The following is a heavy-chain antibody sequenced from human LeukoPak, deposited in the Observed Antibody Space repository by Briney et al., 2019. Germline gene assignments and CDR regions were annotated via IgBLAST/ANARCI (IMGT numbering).Heavy chain of an antibody. Sequence: GRSLRLSCAASGFTFSSYDMHWVRQAPGKGLEWVAVIWYDGSNKYYADSVKGRFTISRDNSKNTLYLQMNSLRAEDTAVYYCAKDRRYGSGSYSADYWGQGTLVTVSS. D-gene: IGHD3-10*01. CDR3: AKDRRYGSGSYSADY. CDR1: GFTFSSYD. CDR2: IWYDGSNK. V-gene: IGHV3-33*06. J-gene: IGHJ4*02.